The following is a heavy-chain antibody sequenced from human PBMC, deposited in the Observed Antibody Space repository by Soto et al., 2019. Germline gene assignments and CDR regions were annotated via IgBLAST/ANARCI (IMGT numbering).Heavy chain of an antibody. D-gene: IGHD2-21*01. Sequence: PGGSLRLSCAASGFTFSNTWMTWVRQAPGKGLEWVGRIKSNPDGGTTDYAASVKGRFTISRDDPQNTLFLHMSSLRTEDTAVYYCSTTIVATARARFDPWGQGTLVTVSS. CDR1: GFTFSNTW. CDR3: STTIVATARARFDP. J-gene: IGHJ5*02. V-gene: IGHV3-15*07. CDR2: IKSNPDGGTT.